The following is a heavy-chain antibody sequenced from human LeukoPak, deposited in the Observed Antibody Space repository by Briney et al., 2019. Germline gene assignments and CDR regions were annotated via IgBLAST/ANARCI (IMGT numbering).Heavy chain of an antibody. CDR1: GFTFSTYS. D-gene: IGHD1-14*01. J-gene: IGHJ5*02. CDR2: ISSSSSTI. Sequence: GGSLRLSCAASGFTFSTYSMNWVRQAPGKGLEWVSYISSSSSTIYYADSVKGRFTISRDNAKNSLSLQMNTLGAEDTAVYYCARDPEDWFDPWGQGTLVTVSS. CDR3: ARDPEDWFDP. V-gene: IGHV3-48*01.